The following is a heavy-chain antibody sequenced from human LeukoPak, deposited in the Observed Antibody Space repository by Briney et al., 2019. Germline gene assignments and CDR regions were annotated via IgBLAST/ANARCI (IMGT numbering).Heavy chain of an antibody. CDR3: ATGERLVPAAMWFDY. V-gene: IGHV1-2*02. Sequence: ASVKASCKASGYTFTGYYMHWVRQAPGQGLEWMGWINPNSGGTNYAQRFQGRVTMTRDTSISTAYMELSRLRSDDTAVYYCATGERLVPAAMWFDYWGQGTLVTVSS. CDR2: INPNSGGT. D-gene: IGHD2-2*01. J-gene: IGHJ4*02. CDR1: GYTFTGYY.